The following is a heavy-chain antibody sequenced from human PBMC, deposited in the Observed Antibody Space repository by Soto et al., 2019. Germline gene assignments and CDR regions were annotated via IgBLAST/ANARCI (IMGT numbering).Heavy chain of an antibody. Sequence: SETLSLTCAVYGGSFSGYYWSWIRQPPGKGLEWIGEINHSGSTNYNPSLKNRVTISVDTSKNQFSRKLSSVTAADTAVYYCARGLRVLTVTTDAFDIWGQGTMVTVSS. D-gene: IGHD4-17*01. CDR2: INHSGST. V-gene: IGHV4-34*01. CDR1: GGSFSGYY. J-gene: IGHJ3*02. CDR3: ARGLRVLTVTTDAFDI.